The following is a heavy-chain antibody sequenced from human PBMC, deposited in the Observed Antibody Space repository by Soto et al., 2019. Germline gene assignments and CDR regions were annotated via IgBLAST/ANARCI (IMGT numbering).Heavy chain of an antibody. V-gene: IGHV6-1*01. Sequence: SQTLSLTCAISGDSVSSNSAAWNWIRQSPSRGLEWLGRTYYRSKWYNDYAVSVKRRITINPDTSKNQFSLQLNSVTPEDTAVYYCARDRGNFDFWSGSRYYGMDVWGQGTTVTVSS. J-gene: IGHJ6*02. D-gene: IGHD3-3*01. CDR2: TYYRSKWYN. CDR1: GDSVSSNSAA. CDR3: ARDRGNFDFWSGSRYYGMDV.